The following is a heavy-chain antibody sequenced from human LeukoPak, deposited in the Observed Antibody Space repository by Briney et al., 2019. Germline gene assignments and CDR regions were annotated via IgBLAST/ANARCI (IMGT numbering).Heavy chain of an antibody. J-gene: IGHJ4*02. CDR1: GFTFSSYG. CDR3: ARDSWGRDGYNSYYFDY. D-gene: IGHD5-24*01. Sequence: PGRSLRLSCAASGFTFSSYGMHWVRQAPGKGLEWVAVIWYDGSNKCYADSVKGRFTISRDNSKNTLYLQMNSLRAEDTAVYYCARDSWGRDGYNSYYFDYWGQGTLVTVSS. CDR2: IWYDGSNK. V-gene: IGHV3-33*01.